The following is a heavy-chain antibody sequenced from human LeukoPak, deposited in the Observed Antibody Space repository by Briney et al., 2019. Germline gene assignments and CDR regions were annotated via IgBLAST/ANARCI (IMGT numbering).Heavy chain of an antibody. D-gene: IGHD4-23*01. J-gene: IGHJ4*02. Sequence: GSPVKVSCKASGGTFSSYAISWVRQAPGQGLEWMGGIIPIFGTANHAQKFQGRVTITTDESTSTAYMELSSLRSEDTAVYYCASNSGDYGGNYYFDYWGQGTLVTVSS. CDR1: GGTFSSYA. CDR3: ASNSGDYGGNYYFDY. V-gene: IGHV1-69*05. CDR2: IIPIFGTA.